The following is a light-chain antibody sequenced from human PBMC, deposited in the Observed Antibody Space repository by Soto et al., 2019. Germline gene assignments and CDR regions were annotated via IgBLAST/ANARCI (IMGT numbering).Light chain of an antibody. Sequence: DIQMTQSPSSLSASVGDRVTITCRASQSISSYLNWYQQKPGKAPKLLIYAASSLETGVPSRFSGSGSGTDFSFSISSLQPEDIETYYCQQYDNLPYTFGQGTKVDI. J-gene: IGKJ2*01. CDR2: AAS. CDR1: QSISSY. CDR3: QQYDNLPYT. V-gene: IGKV1-33*01.